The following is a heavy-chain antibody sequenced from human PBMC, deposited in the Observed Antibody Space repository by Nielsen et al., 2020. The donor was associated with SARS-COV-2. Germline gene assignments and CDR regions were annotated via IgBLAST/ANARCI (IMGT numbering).Heavy chain of an antibody. CDR1: GFTVSSNY. CDR2: IYSDGST. D-gene: IGHD2-2*01. CDR3: AKDKYQLLNYGMDV. V-gene: IGHV3-66*01. Sequence: GESLKISCAASGFTVSSNYMSWVRQAPGKGLEWVSVIYSDGSTYYADSVKGRFTISRDNSKNTLYLQMNSLRAEDTAVYYCAKDKYQLLNYGMDVWGQGTTVTVSS. J-gene: IGHJ6*02.